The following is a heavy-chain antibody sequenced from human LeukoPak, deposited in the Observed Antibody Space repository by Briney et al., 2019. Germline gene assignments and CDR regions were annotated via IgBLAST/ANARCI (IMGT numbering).Heavy chain of an antibody. Sequence: GASVKVSCKASGGTFSSYAISWVRQAPGQGLEWMGGIIPIFGTANYAQKFQGRVTITADESTSTAYVELSSLRSEDTAVYYCARATYYDFWSGYFDYWGQGTLVTVSS. CDR2: IIPIFGTA. CDR1: GGTFSSYA. J-gene: IGHJ4*02. CDR3: ARATYYDFWSGYFDY. D-gene: IGHD3-3*01. V-gene: IGHV1-69*13.